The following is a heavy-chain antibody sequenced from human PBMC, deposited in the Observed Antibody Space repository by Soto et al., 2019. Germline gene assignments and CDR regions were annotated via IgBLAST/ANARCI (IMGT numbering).Heavy chain of an antibody. Sequence: QVQLVQSAAEVKKPGASVKVSCKASGYTFTSYGFSWVRQAPGQGLEWLGWVSANNGDTNFAQKFQGRVTMTTDSSTNTAHMELRSLGSDDPAVYYCARSGLPISMDVWGQGTPVTVSS. CDR1: GYTFTSYG. CDR3: ARSGLPISMDV. J-gene: IGHJ6*02. CDR2: VSANNGDT. V-gene: IGHV1-18*01. D-gene: IGHD5-12*01.